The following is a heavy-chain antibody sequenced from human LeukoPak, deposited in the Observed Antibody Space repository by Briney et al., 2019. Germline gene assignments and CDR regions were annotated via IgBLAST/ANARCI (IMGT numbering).Heavy chain of an antibody. CDR2: IRYDGSNK. J-gene: IGHJ3*02. Sequence: GGSLRLSCAASGFTFSSYGMHWVRQAPGKGLEWVAFIRYDGSNKYYADSVKGRFTISRGNSKNTLYLQMNSLRAEDTAVYYCAKDVIAVAGTPGAFDIWGQGTMVTVSS. CDR3: AKDVIAVAGTPGAFDI. V-gene: IGHV3-30*02. CDR1: GFTFSSYG. D-gene: IGHD6-19*01.